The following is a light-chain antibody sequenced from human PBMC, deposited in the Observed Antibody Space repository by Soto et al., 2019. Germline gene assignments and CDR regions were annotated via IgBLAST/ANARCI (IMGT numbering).Light chain of an antibody. J-gene: IGKJ5*01. CDR3: QLYGISPH. CDR2: ASS. V-gene: IGKV3-20*01. CDR1: QSRGSNF. Sequence: EIVLTQAPVTLSLSPGEIATLSCKTSQSRGSNFLAWYQHKPGQAPRLLIYASSNRATGIPDRFSGSASGTDFTLTINRLEPEDFAVYYCQLYGISPHFGQGTRLEIK.